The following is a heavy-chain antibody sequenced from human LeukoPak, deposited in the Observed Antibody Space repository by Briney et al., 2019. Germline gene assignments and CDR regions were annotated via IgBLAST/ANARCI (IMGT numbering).Heavy chain of an antibody. CDR1: RFTFSSYE. V-gene: IGHV3-23*01. CDR2: IGGSGGST. Sequence: GGSLRLSCVASRFTFSSYEMHWVRQAPGKGLEWVSGIGGSGGSTYYADSVTGRFTISRDNSKNTLYVQMSSLRAEDTAVYYCAKGGDWEPLDYWGQGTLLTVSS. CDR3: AKGGDWEPLDY. D-gene: IGHD1-26*01. J-gene: IGHJ4*02.